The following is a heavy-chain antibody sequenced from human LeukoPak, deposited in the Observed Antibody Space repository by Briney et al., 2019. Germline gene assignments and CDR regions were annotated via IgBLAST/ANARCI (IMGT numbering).Heavy chain of an antibody. J-gene: IGHJ4*02. CDR3: ARAPPLGYSSSWYYFDY. V-gene: IGHV1-46*01. CDR1: GYTFTSYY. D-gene: IGHD6-13*01. CDR2: INPSGGST. Sequence: ASVKVSCKASGYTFTSYYMHWVRQAPGQGLEWMGIINPSGGSTSYAQKFQGRVTMTRDTSTSTVYMELSSLRSEDTAVYYCARAPPLGYSSSWYYFDYWGQGTLVTVSS.